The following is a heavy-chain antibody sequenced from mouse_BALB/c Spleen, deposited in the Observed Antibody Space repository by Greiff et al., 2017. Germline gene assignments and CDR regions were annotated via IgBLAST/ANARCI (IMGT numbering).Heavy chain of an antibody. CDR2: INPYNDGT. CDR3: ARGKAYYRYDAGYYAMDY. D-gene: IGHD2-14*01. V-gene: IGHV1-14*01. Sequence: VQLQQSGPELVKPGASVKMSCKASGYTFTSYVMHWVKQKPGQCLEWIGYINPYNDGTKYNEKFKGKATLTSDKSSSTAYMELSSLTSEDSAVYYCARGKAYYRYDAGYYAMDYWGQGTSVTVSS. CDR1: GYTFTSYV. J-gene: IGHJ4*01.